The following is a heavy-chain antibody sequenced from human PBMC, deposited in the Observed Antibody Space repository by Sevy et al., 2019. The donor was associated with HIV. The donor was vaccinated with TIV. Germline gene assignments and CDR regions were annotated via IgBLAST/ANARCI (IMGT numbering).Heavy chain of an antibody. V-gene: IGHV4-34*01. CDR3: ARGRRGAAGTKGCRFDP. J-gene: IGHJ5*02. CDR1: GGSFSGYY. CDR2: INHSGST. D-gene: IGHD6-13*01. Sequence: SETLSLTCAVYGGSFSGYYWSWIRQPPGKGLEWIGEINHSGSTNYNPSLKSRVTISVDTSKNQFSLKLSSVTAADTAVYYCARGRRGAAGTKGCRFDPWGQGTLVTVSS.